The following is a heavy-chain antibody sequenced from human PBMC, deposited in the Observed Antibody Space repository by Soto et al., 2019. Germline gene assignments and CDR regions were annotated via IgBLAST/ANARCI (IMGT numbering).Heavy chain of an antibody. CDR1: GYTFTSYG. D-gene: IGHD3-3*01. J-gene: IGHJ6*03. CDR2: ISAYNGNT. CDR3: ARGSQYDFWSGYSPYMDV. V-gene: IGHV1-18*01. Sequence: GASVKVSCRASGYTFTSYGISWLRQAPGQGLEWMGWISAYNGNTNYAQKLQGRVTITTDTSTSTAYMELRSLRSDDTAVYYCARGSQYDFWSGYSPYMDVWGKGTSVTVSS.